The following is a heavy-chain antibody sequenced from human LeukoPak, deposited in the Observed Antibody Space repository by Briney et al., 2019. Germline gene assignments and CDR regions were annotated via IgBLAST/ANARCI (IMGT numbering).Heavy chain of an antibody. Sequence: GGSLRLSCEASGFTFNIYTMNWVRQAPGKGLEWVSSINNVASHIYYAGSVRGRFTISRDNAKNSVYLQMNSLRAEDTAVYYCTRDATYYLRYGYFDYWGQGTLVTVSS. CDR2: INNVASHI. CDR1: GFTFNIYT. V-gene: IGHV3-21*01. CDR3: TRDATYYLRYGYFDY. D-gene: IGHD2/OR15-2a*01. J-gene: IGHJ4*02.